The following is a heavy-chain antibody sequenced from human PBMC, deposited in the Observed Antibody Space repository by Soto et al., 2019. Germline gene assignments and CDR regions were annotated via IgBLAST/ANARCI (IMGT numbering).Heavy chain of an antibody. CDR2: ISGSGGNT. J-gene: IGHJ4*02. CDR1: GFTFSSYA. Sequence: EVQLLESGGGLVQPGGSLRLSCAASGFTFSSYAMSWVRQAPGKGLEWVSAISGSGGNTYYAGSVKGRFTISRDKPKNRLNLQMTSVRADDTAVYYWAKDRRKAAYDYWGQGTLVTVSS. CDR3: AKDRRKAAYDY. V-gene: IGHV3-23*01. D-gene: IGHD6-13*01.